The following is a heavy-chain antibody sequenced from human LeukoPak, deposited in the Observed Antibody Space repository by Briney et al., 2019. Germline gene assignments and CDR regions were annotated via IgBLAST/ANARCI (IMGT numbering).Heavy chain of an antibody. CDR1: GGSISSGDYY. CDR3: ARSGDSSGYYGFFDY. Sequence: SETLSLTCTVSGGSISSGDYYWSWIRQPPGKGLEWIGYIYYSGSTYYNPSLKSRVTISVDTSKNQFSLKLSSVTAADTAVYYCARSGDSSGYYGFFDYWGQGTLVTVSS. D-gene: IGHD3-22*01. CDR2: IYYSGST. V-gene: IGHV4-30-4*01. J-gene: IGHJ4*02.